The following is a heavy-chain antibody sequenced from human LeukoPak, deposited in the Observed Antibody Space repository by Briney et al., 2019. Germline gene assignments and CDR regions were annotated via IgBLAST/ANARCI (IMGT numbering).Heavy chain of an antibody. CDR3: ASSFDSSGYYPTPLE. V-gene: IGHV4-59*01. D-gene: IGHD3-22*01. CDR1: GGSISSYY. CDR2: IHYSGST. J-gene: IGHJ4*02. Sequence: PSETLSLTCTVSGGSISSYYWSWIRQPPGKGLEWIRYIHYSGSTNYNPSLKSRVTISVDTSKNQFSLTLSSVTAADTAVYYCASSFDSSGYYPTPLEWGQGTLVTVSS.